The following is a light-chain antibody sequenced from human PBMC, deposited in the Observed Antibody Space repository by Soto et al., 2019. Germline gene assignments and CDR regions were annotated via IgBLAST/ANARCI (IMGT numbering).Light chain of an antibody. Sequence: DVVMTQSPLSLPVTLGQPASISCRSGQSLVHSDGNTYLNWCQQRPGQSPRRLIYKVSNRDSGVPDRFSGSGSGTDFTLTISRVEAEDVGVYYCMQGTHWLYTFGQGTKLEIK. CDR2: KVS. CDR1: QSLVHSDGNTY. V-gene: IGKV2-30*02. CDR3: MQGTHWLYT. J-gene: IGKJ2*01.